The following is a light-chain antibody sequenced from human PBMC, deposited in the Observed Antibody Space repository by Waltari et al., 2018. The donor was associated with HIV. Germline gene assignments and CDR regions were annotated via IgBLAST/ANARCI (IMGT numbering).Light chain of an antibody. J-gene: IGLJ2*01. V-gene: IGLV1-51*01. CDR3: GTWDSSLSAVV. Sequence: QPVLTQPPSMYAAPVQRVTISCSGSSSNIGNHYVSWYYQLPRTAPKLRSFDYNKRPSGIPDLFSCSKSGTSATLGITVRQTGDEADYYCGTWDSSLSAVVFGGGTKLTVL. CDR2: DYN. CDR1: SSNIGNHY.